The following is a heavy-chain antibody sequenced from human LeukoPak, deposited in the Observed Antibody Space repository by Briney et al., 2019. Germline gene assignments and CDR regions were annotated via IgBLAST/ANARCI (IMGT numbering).Heavy chain of an antibody. D-gene: IGHD3-3*01. J-gene: IGHJ3*02. Sequence: GGSLRLSCAASGFTFSSCAMSWVRQAPGKGLEWVSAISGSGGSTYYADSVKGRFTISRDNSKNTLYLQMNSLRAEDTAVYHCAKDLTYYDFWSVDAFDIWGQGTMVTVSS. CDR2: ISGSGGST. CDR1: GFTFSSCA. V-gene: IGHV3-23*01. CDR3: AKDLTYYDFWSVDAFDI.